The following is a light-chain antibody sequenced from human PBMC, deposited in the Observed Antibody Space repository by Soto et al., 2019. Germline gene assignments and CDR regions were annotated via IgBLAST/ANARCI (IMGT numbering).Light chain of an antibody. CDR3: QQYGSSPPYT. CDR2: GAS. Sequence: DIVLTQSPGTLSLSPGERATLSCRASQSVSSSYLAWYQQKPGQATRLLIYGASSRATGLPDRFSGSGAGTDFTLSISRLEPEDFAVYYCQQYGSSPPYTFGQGTKLEIK. J-gene: IGKJ2*01. V-gene: IGKV3-20*01. CDR1: QSVSSSY.